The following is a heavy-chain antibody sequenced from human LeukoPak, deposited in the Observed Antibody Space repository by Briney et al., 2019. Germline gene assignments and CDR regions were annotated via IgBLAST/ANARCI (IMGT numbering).Heavy chain of an antibody. V-gene: IGHV3-21*04. CDR2: ISSSSSYI. J-gene: IGHJ3*02. CDR1: GFTFSSYS. Sequence: GGSLRLSCAASGFTFSSYSMNWVRQAPGKGLEWVSSISSSSSYIYYADSVKGRFTISRDNSKNTLYLQMNSLRAEDTAVYYCAKDKGQGDAFDIWGQGTTVTVSS. CDR3: AKDKGQGDAFDI.